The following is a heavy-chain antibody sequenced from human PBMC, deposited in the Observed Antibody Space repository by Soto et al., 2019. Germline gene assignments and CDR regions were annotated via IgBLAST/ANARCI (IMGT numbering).Heavy chain of an antibody. CDR2: IGGRGNSA. J-gene: IGHJ4*02. Sequence: GGSLRLSCAASGFIFTNYAMNWVRQAPGKGLEWVSVIGGRGNSAYYADSVQGRFTISRDNSKNTLYLQMNSLRAEETAVYYCAKDPYDRSGYYSDYWGQGTLVTVSS. D-gene: IGHD3-22*01. V-gene: IGHV3-23*01. CDR3: AKDPYDRSGYYSDY. CDR1: GFIFTNYA.